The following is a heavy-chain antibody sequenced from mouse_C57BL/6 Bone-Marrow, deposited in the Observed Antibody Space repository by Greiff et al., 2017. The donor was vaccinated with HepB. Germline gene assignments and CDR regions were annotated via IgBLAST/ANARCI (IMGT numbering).Heavy chain of an antibody. CDR2: IYPGDGDT. CDR3: ARSGYMYYFDY. CDR1: GYAFSSSW. J-gene: IGHJ2*01. D-gene: IGHD3-1*01. Sequence: VKLQESGPELVKPGASVKISCKASGYAFSSSWMNWVKQRPGKGLEWIGRIYPGDGDTNYNGKFKGKATLTADKSSSTAYMQLSSLTSEDSAVYFCARSGYMYYFDYWGQGTTLTVSS. V-gene: IGHV1-82*01.